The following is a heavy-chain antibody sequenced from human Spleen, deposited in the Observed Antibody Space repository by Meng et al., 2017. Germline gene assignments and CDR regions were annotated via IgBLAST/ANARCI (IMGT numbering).Heavy chain of an antibody. D-gene: IGHD2-21*01. V-gene: IGHV4-34*01. J-gene: IGHJ4*02. CDR3: RLAYCMGDCVDY. CDR2: INHSGST. Sequence: QVQVQQGGAGLWKPSETRSLTCAFYGGSFSAYDWSWIRQPPGKGLEWLGQINHSGSTNDNPSLKSRVTISIDTSRNQLSLKLSSVTAADTAVYYCRLAYCMGDCVDYWGQGTLVTVSS. CDR1: GGSFSAYD.